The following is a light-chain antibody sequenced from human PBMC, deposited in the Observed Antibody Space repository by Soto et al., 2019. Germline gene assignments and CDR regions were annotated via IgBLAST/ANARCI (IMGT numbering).Light chain of an antibody. Sequence: DIQMTPSPSSLSASVGDRVTITCRASQSIGSYLNWYRQKPGTAPKLLIYGATSLYSGVPSRFSGSGSGTDFTLTISSLQPEDSATYFCQQSYSMGLTFGPGTKVDIK. CDR1: QSIGSY. V-gene: IGKV1-39*01. J-gene: IGKJ3*01. CDR2: GAT. CDR3: QQSYSMGLT.